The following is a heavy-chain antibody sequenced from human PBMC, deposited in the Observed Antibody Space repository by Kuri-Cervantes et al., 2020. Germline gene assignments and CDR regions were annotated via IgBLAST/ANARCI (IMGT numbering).Heavy chain of an antibody. CDR3: ARDLMVRGVIVDYYYYGMDV. CDR1: GVTFSSYA. D-gene: IGHD3-10*01. CDR2: IIPIFGTA. Sequence: SVKVSCKASGVTFSSYAISWVRQAPGQGLEWMGGIIPIFGTANYAQKFQGRVTITADESTSTAYMELSSLRSEDTAVYYCARDLMVRGVIVDYYYYGMDVWGQGTTVTVSS. J-gene: IGHJ6*02. V-gene: IGHV1-69*13.